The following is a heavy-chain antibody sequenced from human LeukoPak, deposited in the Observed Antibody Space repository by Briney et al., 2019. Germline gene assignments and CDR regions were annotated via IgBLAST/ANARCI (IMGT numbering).Heavy chain of an antibody. Sequence: GGSLRLSCAASGFTFSSYAMHWIRQAPGKGLEWVAVISFDGSSKYYADSVKGRFTISRDNSKNTLYLQVNSLRAEDTAVYYCARGAAYGDYGSIDYWGQGTLVIVSS. J-gene: IGHJ4*02. CDR1: GFTFSSYA. D-gene: IGHD4-17*01. CDR2: ISFDGSSK. V-gene: IGHV3-30-3*01. CDR3: ARGAAYGDYGSIDY.